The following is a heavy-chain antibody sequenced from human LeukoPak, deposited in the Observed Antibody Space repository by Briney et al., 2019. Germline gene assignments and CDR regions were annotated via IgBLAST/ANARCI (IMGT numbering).Heavy chain of an antibody. CDR2: IYPGDSDT. D-gene: IGHD6-19*01. V-gene: IGHV5-51*01. CDR3: ARQGGQYYFDY. J-gene: IGHJ4*02. CDR1: GYSFTSYW. Sequence: GESMKILCKGSGYSFTSYWIGWVRQMPGKRLEWMGIIYPGDSDTRYSPSFQGQVTISADKSISTACLQSSSLKASDTAMYYCARQGGQYYFDYWGQGTLVTVSS.